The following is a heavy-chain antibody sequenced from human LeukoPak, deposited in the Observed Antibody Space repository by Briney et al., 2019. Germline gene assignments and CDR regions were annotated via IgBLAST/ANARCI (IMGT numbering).Heavy chain of an antibody. CDR1: GGTFSSYT. J-gene: IGHJ4*02. Sequence: SCKASGGTFSSYTMHWVRQAPGKGLEWVAVISYDGSNKYYADSVKGRFTISRDNSKNTLYLQMDSLRAEDTAVYYCAKGGPRITMIVVVTPPFDYWGQGTLVTVSS. CDR3: AKGGPRITMIVVVTPPFDY. V-gene: IGHV3-30*04. D-gene: IGHD3-22*01. CDR2: ISYDGSNK.